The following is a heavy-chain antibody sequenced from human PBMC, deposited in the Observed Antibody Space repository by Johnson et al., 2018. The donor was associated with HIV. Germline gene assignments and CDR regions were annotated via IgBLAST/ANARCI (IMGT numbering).Heavy chain of an antibody. CDR2: IKQDGSEK. D-gene: IGHD1-26*01. CDR3: ARGRPRWEPLWGGAFDF. J-gene: IGHJ3*01. Sequence: VQLVESGGGLVQPGGSLRLSCAASGFTFSSYWMSWVRQAPGKGLEWVANIKQDGSEKYYADSVKGRFTISRDSSKNTLYLQMSSRRAEDTAVYYCARGRPRWEPLWGGAFDFWGQGTMVTVSS. V-gene: IGHV3-7*02. CDR1: GFTFSSYW.